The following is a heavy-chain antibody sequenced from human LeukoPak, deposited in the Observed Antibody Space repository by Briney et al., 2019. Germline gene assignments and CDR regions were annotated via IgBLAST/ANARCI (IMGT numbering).Heavy chain of an antibody. J-gene: IGHJ4*02. CDR3: ASQYYDIVTGLGY. CDR2: INPNSGGT. D-gene: IGHD3-9*01. CDR1: GYTFTDHY. V-gene: IGHV1-2*02. Sequence: ASVKVSCKASGYTFTDHYMHWVRQAPGQGLEWMGWINPNSGGTNYAQKFQGRVTMTRDTSISTAYMELTRLRSDDTAVYYCASQYYDIVTGLGYWGQGTLVTVSS.